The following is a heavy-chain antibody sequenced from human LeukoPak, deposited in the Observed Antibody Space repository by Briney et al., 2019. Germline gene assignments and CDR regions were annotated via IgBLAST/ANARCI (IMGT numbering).Heavy chain of an antibody. Sequence: GGSLRLSCAASGFTFSSYGMHWVRQAPGKGLEWVAFIRYDGSNKYYADSVKGRFTISRDNSKNTLYLQMNSLRAEDTAVYYCAKDRGIFRWLRFAFDYWGQGTLVTVSS. V-gene: IGHV3-30*02. CDR1: GFTFSSYG. D-gene: IGHD5-12*01. J-gene: IGHJ4*02. CDR3: AKDRGIFRWLRFAFDY. CDR2: IRYDGSNK.